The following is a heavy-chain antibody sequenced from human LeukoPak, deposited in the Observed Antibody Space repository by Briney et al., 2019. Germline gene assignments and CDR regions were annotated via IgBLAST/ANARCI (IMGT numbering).Heavy chain of an antibody. J-gene: IGHJ4*02. CDR2: ISGSGGST. D-gene: IGHD3-22*01. CDR3: ARANPVIYYDSSGYYSY. CDR1: GFTFSSYA. Sequence: PGGSLRLSCAASGFTFSSYAMSWVRQAPGKGLEWVSAISGSGGSTYYADSVKGRFTISRDNSKNTLYLQMNSLRAEDTAVYYCARANPVIYYDSSGYYSYWGQGTLVTVSS. V-gene: IGHV3-23*01.